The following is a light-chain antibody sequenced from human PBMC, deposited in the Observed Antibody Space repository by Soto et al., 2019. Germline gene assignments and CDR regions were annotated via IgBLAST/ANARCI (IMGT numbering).Light chain of an antibody. V-gene: IGLV2-8*01. CDR2: EVS. CDR1: SSDVGGYNY. Sequence: QSVLTQPPSASGSPGQSVTISCTGTSSDVGGYNYVSWYQQHPGKAPKLMIYEVSKRPSGVPDRFSGSKPGNTASLTVSGLQAEDEADYYCSSYAGSFWVFGGGTKLTVL. J-gene: IGLJ3*02. CDR3: SSYAGSFWV.